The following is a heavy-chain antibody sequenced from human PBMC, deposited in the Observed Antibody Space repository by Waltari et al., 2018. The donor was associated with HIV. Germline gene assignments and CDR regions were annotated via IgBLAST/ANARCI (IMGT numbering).Heavy chain of an antibody. J-gene: IGHJ4*02. Sequence: QVQLVQSGAEVKRPGSSVKVSCQASGGTFNRYSVSWVRQAPGQGIEWMGGVIPVFGTLNYAQKFKDRLTLIADEAKGTAYMELTNLRSEDTALYYCSTSRQNNSYASDYGAYLLASWGQGTLVTVSS. V-gene: IGHV1-69*12. CDR2: VIPVFGTL. CDR1: GGTFNRYS. D-gene: IGHD4-17*01. CDR3: STSRQNNSYASDYGAYLLAS.